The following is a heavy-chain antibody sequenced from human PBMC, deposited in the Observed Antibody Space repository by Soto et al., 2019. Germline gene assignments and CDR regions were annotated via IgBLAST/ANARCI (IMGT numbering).Heavy chain of an antibody. CDR1: GFTFSSYG. J-gene: IGHJ1*01. Sequence: PGGSLRLSCAASGFTFSSYGMHWVRQAPGKGLEWVAVIWYDGSNKYYADSVKGRFTISRDNSKNTLYLQMNSLRAEDTAVYYCAREHLPYCGGDCYPKYFQHWGQGT. CDR3: AREHLPYCGGDCYPKYFQH. D-gene: IGHD2-21*02. V-gene: IGHV3-33*01. CDR2: IWYDGSNK.